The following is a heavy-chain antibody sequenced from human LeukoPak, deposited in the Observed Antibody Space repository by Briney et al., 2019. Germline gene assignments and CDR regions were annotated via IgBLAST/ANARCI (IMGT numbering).Heavy chain of an antibody. V-gene: IGHV4-4*07. CDR3: ARDGNWYYFDY. D-gene: IGHD1-1*01. Sequence: SETLSLTCTVSGGSISSYYWSWIRQPAGKGLEWIGRIYSSASTNYNPSLKSRVTMSADTSKNQFSLKLSSVTAADTAVYYCARDGNWYYFDYWGQGTLVTVSS. CDR1: GGSISSYY. J-gene: IGHJ4*02. CDR2: IYSSAST.